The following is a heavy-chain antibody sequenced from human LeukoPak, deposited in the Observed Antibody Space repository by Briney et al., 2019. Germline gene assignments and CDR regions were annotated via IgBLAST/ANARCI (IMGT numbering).Heavy chain of an antibody. V-gene: IGHV4-59*01. D-gene: IGHD5-18*01. CDR3: ARSGHSYGTYYFDY. J-gene: IGHJ4*02. CDR2: IYFSGGT. Sequence: SETLSLTCTVSSDSISSYYWCWLRQPPGKGLEWIGYIYFSGGTNYNPSLKSRVTISVDTSKNQFSLKLSSVTAADTAVYYCARSGHSYGTYYFDYWGQRSLVTVSS. CDR1: SDSISSYY.